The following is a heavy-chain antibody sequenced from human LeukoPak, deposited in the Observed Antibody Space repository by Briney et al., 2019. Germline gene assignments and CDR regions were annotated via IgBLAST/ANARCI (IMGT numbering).Heavy chain of an antibody. Sequence: GGSLRLSCAASGFTFSSYGMHWVRQAPGKGLEWVAVIWYDGSNKYYADSVKGRFTISRDNSKNTLYLQMNSLRAEDTAVYYCAKDRAELLWFGGILDYWGQGTLVTVSS. V-gene: IGHV3-33*06. CDR1: GFTFSSYG. CDR3: AKDRAELLWFGGILDY. D-gene: IGHD3-10*01. CDR2: IWYDGSNK. J-gene: IGHJ4*02.